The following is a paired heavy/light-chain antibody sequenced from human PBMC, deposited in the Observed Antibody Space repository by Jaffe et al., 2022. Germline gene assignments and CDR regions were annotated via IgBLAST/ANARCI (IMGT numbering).Light chain of an antibody. Sequence: EIVLTQSPGTLSLSPGERATLSCRASQSVSGSSLAWYQQKPGQAPRLLIYSTSSWATGVPARFSASGSGTDFTLTISRLEPEDFAVYYCQQYGSSPFTFGPGTKVDIK. CDR1: QSVSGSS. V-gene: IGKV3-20*01. CDR2: STS. J-gene: IGKJ3*01. CDR3: QQYGSSPFT.
Heavy chain of an antibody. CDR1: GFTFSIYG. CDR2: IRYDGSTE. CDR3: AKIGYCGTSTCRDQGLYYFDL. D-gene: IGHD2-2*01. J-gene: IGHJ4*02. V-gene: IGHV3-30*02. Sequence: QVQLVESGGGVVQPGGSLRLSCAASGFTFSIYGMLWVRQAPGKGLEWVAFIRYDGSTEFYAESVKGRFAISRDNPKNTLNLQMNSLRAEDTAVYYCAKIGYCGTSTCRDQGLYYFDLWGQGTLVTVSS.